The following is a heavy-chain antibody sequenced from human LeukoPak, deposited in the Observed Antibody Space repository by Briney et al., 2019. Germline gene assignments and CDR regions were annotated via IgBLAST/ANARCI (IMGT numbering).Heavy chain of an antibody. CDR2: INTHKGHT. CDR3: AREFGHCSGDNCFYFFDS. Sequence: ASVKVSFKASGYTFTNYNISWVRQAPGQGLEWMGWINTHKGHTNFLQKFQGRVTVTTDISTNTAYMELRRLRSDDTAVYYCAREFGHCSGDNCFYFFDSWGQGSLVIVSS. D-gene: IGHD2-15*01. V-gene: IGHV1-18*01. CDR1: GYTFTNYN. J-gene: IGHJ4*02.